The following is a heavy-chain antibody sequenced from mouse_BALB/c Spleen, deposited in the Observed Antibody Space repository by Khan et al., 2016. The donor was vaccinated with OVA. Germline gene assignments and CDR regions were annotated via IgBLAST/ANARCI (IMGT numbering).Heavy chain of an antibody. D-gene: IGHD2-1*01. CDR3: ARSNGNYWFAY. CDR2: INTYTGEA. CDR1: GYTLTDYG. J-gene: IGHJ3*01. V-gene: IGHV9-3-1*01. Sequence: QIQLVQSGPELKKPGETVKISCKASGYTLTDYGMNWVKQAPGKGLKWMGWINTYTGEATYADDFKGRFAFSLETSANTADLQINNLKTDDTATYFCARSNGNYWFAYWGQGTLVTVSA.